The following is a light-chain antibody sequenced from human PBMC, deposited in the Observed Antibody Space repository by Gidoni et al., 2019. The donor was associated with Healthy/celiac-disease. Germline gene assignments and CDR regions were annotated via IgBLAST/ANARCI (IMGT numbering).Light chain of an antibody. J-gene: IGKJ2*01. CDR3: QQYGSPYT. CDR2: GAS. V-gene: IGKV3-20*01. CDR1: QSVSSSY. Sequence: EIVLTQSPGTLSLSPGESATLSCRASQSVSSSYLAWYQQKPGQAPRLLIYGASSRATGIPERFRGSGSGTDFTLTISRLEPEDFAVYYCQQYGSPYTFGQGTKLEIK.